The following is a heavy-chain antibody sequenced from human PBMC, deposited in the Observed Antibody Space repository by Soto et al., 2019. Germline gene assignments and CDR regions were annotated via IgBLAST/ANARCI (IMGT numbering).Heavy chain of an antibody. CDR1: GFTFSHYS. J-gene: IGHJ4*02. V-gene: IGHV3-23*01. CDR3: AKDPSTGSADF. D-gene: IGHD3-9*01. Sequence: GGSLRLSCAASGFTFSHYSMHWVRQAPGKGLEWVSTINREGTNTHYADSVKGRFTISRDNSKDTLYLEMNSLRAEDTAIYFCAKDPSTGSADFWGQGTLVTVSS. CDR2: INREGTNT.